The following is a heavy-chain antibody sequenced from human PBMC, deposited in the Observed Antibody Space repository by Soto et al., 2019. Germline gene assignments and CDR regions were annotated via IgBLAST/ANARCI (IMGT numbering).Heavy chain of an antibody. CDR3: AREDMPYGGNSGVFDY. Sequence: EASVKVSCKASGYTFTSYYMHWVRQAPGQGLEWMGIINPSGGSTSYAQKFQGRVTMTRDTSTSTVYMELSSLRSEDTAVYYCAREDMPYGGNSGVFDYWGQGTLVTV. CDR1: GYTFTSYY. V-gene: IGHV1-46*01. J-gene: IGHJ4*02. CDR2: INPSGGST. D-gene: IGHD2-21*02.